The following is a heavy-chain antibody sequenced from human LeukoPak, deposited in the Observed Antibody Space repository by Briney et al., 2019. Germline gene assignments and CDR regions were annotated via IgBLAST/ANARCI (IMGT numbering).Heavy chain of an antibody. CDR2: IYSGGST. V-gene: IGHV3-53*01. CDR1: GFTVSSNY. Sequence: GGSLRLSCAASGFTVSSNYMSWVRQAPGKGLEWVSVIYSGGSTYYADSVKGRFTISRDNSKNTLYLQINSLRGEDTAVYYCAKGKYSSGGVPDYWGQGTLVTVSS. J-gene: IGHJ4*02. CDR3: AKGKYSSGGVPDY. D-gene: IGHD6-19*01.